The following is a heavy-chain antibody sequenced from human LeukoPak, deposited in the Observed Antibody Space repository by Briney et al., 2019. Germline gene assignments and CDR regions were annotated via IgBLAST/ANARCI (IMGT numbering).Heavy chain of an antibody. D-gene: IGHD3-3*01. CDR3: ARGNGLYYDFWSGYYTGKHFDY. V-gene: IGHV4-34*01. Sequence: SETLSLTCAVYGGSFSGYYWSWIRQPPGKGLEWIGKINHSGSTNYNPSLKSRVTISVDTSKNQFSLKLSSVTAADTAVYYCARGNGLYYDFWSGYYTGKHFDYWGQGTLVTVSS. J-gene: IGHJ4*02. CDR1: GGSFSGYY. CDR2: INHSGST.